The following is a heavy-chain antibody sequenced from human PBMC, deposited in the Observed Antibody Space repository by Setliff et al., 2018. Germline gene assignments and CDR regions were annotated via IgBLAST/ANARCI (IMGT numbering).Heavy chain of an antibody. CDR3: ARDGGMGMVKGYYYGLDA. CDR2: FSSSGSI. Sequence: GGSLRLSCAASGFTFSSHTMNWVRQGPGKGLAWVAYFSSSGSISYANSVKGRFTISRDNAKNSLYLQMNSLRVEDTAVYYCARDGGMGMVKGYYYGLDAWGPGTSVTVSS. V-gene: IGHV3-48*03. D-gene: IGHD5-18*01. CDR1: GFTFSSHT. J-gene: IGHJ6*02.